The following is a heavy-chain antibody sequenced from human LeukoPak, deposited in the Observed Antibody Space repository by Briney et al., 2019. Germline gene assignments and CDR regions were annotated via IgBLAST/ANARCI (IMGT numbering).Heavy chain of an antibody. CDR1: GGSISSSSYY. V-gene: IGHV4-39*07. J-gene: IGHJ6*03. CDR3: ARGAPMNYYGSGRYYYYYMDV. CDR2: IYYSGST. Sequence: PSETLSLTCTISGGSISSSSYYWGWIRQPPGKGLEWIGSIYYSGSTYYNPSLKSRVTISVDTSKNQFSLKLSSVTAADTAVYYCARGAPMNYYGSGRYYYYYMDVWGKGTTVTVSS. D-gene: IGHD3-10*01.